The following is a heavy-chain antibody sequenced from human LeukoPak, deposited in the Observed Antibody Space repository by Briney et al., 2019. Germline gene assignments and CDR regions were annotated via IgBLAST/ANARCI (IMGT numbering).Heavy chain of an antibody. CDR3: ARGRAMVPEDLDAFDI. CDR1: GYTFTSYG. CDR2: ISAYNGNT. V-gene: IGHV1-18*01. J-gene: IGHJ3*02. Sequence: GASVKVSCKASGYTFTSYGISWVRQAPGQGLEWMGWISAYNGNTNYAQKLQGRVTMTTDTSTSTAYMELRSLRSDDTAVYYCARGRAMVPEDLDAFDIWGQGTMVTVSS. D-gene: IGHD5-18*01.